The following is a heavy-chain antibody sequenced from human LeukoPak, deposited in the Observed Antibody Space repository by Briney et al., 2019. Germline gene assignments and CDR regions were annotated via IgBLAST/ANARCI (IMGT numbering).Heavy chain of an antibody. CDR1: GDSVSSNSAA. CDR3: ARDRSYDSSGYYSYFDY. V-gene: IGHV6-1*01. J-gene: IGHJ4*02. D-gene: IGHD3-22*01. CDR2: TYYRTKWYN. Sequence: SQTLSLTCAISGDSVSSNSAAWNWIRQSPSRGLEWLGRTYYRTKWYNDYAVSVKSRITINPDTSKNQFSLQLNSVTPEDTAVYFCARDRSYDSSGYYSYFDYWGQGTLVTVSS.